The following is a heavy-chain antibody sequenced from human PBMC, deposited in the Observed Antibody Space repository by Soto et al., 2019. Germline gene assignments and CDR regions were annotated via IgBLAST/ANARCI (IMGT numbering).Heavy chain of an antibody. CDR2: ISYDGSNK. J-gene: IGHJ4*02. CDR3: AKGYCSGGSCYHGADYFDY. D-gene: IGHD2-15*01. V-gene: IGHV3-30*18. Sequence: GGSLRLSCAASGFTFSSYGMHWVRQAPGKGLEWVAVISYDGSNKYYADSVMGRVTIARDNSKKTLYLQMNSLRAEDTAVYYCAKGYCSGGSCYHGADYFDYWGQGTLVTVSS. CDR1: GFTFSSYG.